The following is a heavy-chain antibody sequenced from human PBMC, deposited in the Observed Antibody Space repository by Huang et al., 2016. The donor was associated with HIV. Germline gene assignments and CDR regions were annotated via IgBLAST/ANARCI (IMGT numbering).Heavy chain of an antibody. V-gene: IGHV1-69*13. Sequence: QVQLVQSGDEMKKSGSSVMVSCKAPGGTVSSFSFTWVRQAPGHGLEWMGGIIPLQDTTHLAQRFRGSVTLTADESTNTAFMGLSGLTSQDTAVYYCARGVGNSNRGFDIWGQGTLFTVS. CDR1: GGTVSSFS. D-gene: IGHD5-18*01. CDR3: ARGVGNSNRGFDI. J-gene: IGHJ4*02. CDR2: IIPLQDTT.